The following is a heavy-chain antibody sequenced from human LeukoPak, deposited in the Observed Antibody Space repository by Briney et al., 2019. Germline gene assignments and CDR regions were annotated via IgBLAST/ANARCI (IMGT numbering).Heavy chain of an antibody. CDR2: INPNSGGT. D-gene: IGHD2-21*01. Sequence: ASVKVSCNTSGYSFTDYYMHWVRHAPGQGLEWMGWINPNSGGTNSAQKFQGRVTMTRDTSITTVYMEVSWLTSDDTAIYYCARADRLHGGPYLIGPWGQGTLVTVSS. CDR3: ARADRLHGGPYLIGP. V-gene: IGHV1-2*02. J-gene: IGHJ5*02. CDR1: GYSFTDYY.